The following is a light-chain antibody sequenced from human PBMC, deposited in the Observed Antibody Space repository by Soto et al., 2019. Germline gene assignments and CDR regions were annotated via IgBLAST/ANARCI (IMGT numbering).Light chain of an antibody. CDR3: QRYGSSPLIT. CDR1: QSVSSNY. V-gene: IGKV3-20*01. J-gene: IGKJ5*01. CDR2: GAS. Sequence: EFVLTQSPATLSLSPGERATIPCRAIQSVSSNYLAWYQQKPGQAPRLLIYGASSRATGIPDRFSGSGSGTDFTLTISRLEPEDFAVYFCQRYGSSPLITFGQGTGLEIK.